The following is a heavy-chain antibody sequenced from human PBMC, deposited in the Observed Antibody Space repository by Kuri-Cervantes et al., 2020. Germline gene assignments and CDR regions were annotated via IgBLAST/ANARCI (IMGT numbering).Heavy chain of an antibody. J-gene: IGHJ4*02. CDR2: ISGSGGST. D-gene: IGHD6-19*01. CDR1: GFTFSSYA. V-gene: IGHV3-23*01. Sequence: ETLSLTCAASGFTFSSYAMHWVRQAPGKGLEWVSAISGSGGSTYYADSVKGRFTISRDNSKNTLYLQMNSLRAEDTAVYYCAKDSSGWYSYYFDYWGQGTLVTVSS. CDR3: AKDSSGWYSYYFDY.